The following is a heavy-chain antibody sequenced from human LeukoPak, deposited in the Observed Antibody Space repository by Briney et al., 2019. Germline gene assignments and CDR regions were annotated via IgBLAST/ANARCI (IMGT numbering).Heavy chain of an antibody. Sequence: SETLSLTCTLSGGSISSYYWSWIRQPPGKGLEWIEYLYYSGSTNYNPSLKSRVTISVDTSKHQFSLRLSSVTAADTAVYYCARAAYGDYGGDYWGQGTLVTVSS. J-gene: IGHJ4*02. CDR3: ARAAYGDYGGDY. D-gene: IGHD4-17*01. CDR1: GGSISSYY. CDR2: LYYSGST. V-gene: IGHV4-59*01.